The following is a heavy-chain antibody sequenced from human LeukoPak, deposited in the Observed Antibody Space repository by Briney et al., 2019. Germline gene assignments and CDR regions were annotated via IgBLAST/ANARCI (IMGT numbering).Heavy chain of an antibody. CDR2: ISGSGGST. V-gene: IGHV3-23*01. D-gene: IGHD3-10*01. CDR3: AKVRLLWFGELLGHFDY. J-gene: IGHJ4*02. CDR1: GFTFSSYA. Sequence: GGSLRLSCAASGFTFSSYAMSWVRRAPGKGLEWVSAISGSGGSTYYADSVKGRFTISRDNSKNTLYLQMNSLRAEDTAVYYCAKVRLLWFGELLGHFDYWGQGTLVTVSS.